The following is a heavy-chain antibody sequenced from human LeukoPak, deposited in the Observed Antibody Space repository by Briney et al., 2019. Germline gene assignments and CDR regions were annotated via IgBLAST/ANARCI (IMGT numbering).Heavy chain of an antibody. CDR1: GGSISSYY. J-gene: IGHJ4*02. D-gene: IGHD4-17*01. CDR3: AREGYYGDYGIDY. Sequence: SETLSLTCTVSGGSISSYYWSWIRQPPGKGLEWIGYIYYSGSTNYNPSLKSRVTISVDTSKNQFSLKLSPVTAADTAVYYCAREGYYGDYGIDYWGQGTLVTVSS. V-gene: IGHV4-59*01. CDR2: IYYSGST.